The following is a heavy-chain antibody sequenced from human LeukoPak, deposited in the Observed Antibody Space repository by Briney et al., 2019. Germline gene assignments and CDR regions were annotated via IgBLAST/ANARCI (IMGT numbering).Heavy chain of an antibody. CDR1: GFTFSSYW. V-gene: IGHV3-74*01. CDR2: IISDGSSA. Sequence: QPGGSLRLSCAASGFTFSSYWMHWVRQAPGKGLVWVSRIISDGSSATYADSVKGRLTISRDNAKNTLYLQMNNLRAEDTAVYYCARVPYSSGSFDYWGQGSLVTVSS. J-gene: IGHJ4*02. D-gene: IGHD6-19*01. CDR3: ARVPYSSGSFDY.